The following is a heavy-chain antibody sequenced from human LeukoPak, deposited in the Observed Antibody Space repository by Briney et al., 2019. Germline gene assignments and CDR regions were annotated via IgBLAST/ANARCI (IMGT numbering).Heavy chain of an antibody. V-gene: IGHV3-30-3*01. CDR1: VVTLSSYA. CDR3: ARDRPGQQLVHWYFDY. J-gene: IGHJ4*02. CDR2: ISYDGSNK. Sequence: GRSLRLSCAASVVTLSSYAMHWGRQAPRKRLEWVAVISYDGSNKYYADSVKGRFTISRDNSKNTLYLQMNSLRAEDTAVYYCARDRPGQQLVHWYFDYWGQGTLVTVSS. D-gene: IGHD6-13*01.